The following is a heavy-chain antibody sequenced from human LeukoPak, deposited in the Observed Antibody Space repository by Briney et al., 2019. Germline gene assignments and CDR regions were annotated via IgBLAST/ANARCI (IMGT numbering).Heavy chain of an antibody. Sequence: GGSLRLSCAASGFTFSSYGMHWVRQAPGKGLEWVAFIRYDGSNKYYADSVKGRFTISRDNSKNTLYLQMNSLRAGDTAVYYCAKDREMATIIDYWGQGTLVTVSS. J-gene: IGHJ4*02. D-gene: IGHD5-24*01. V-gene: IGHV3-30*02. CDR3: AKDREMATIIDY. CDR1: GFTFSSYG. CDR2: IRYDGSNK.